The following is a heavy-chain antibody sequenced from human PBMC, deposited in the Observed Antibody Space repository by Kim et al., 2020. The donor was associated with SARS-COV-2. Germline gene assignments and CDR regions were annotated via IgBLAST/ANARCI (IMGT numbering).Heavy chain of an antibody. D-gene: IGHD1-1*01. Sequence: SETLSLTCTVSGGSISSYYWSWIRQPPGKGLEWIGYIYYSGSTNYNPSLKSRVTISVDTSKNQLSLKLSSVTAADTAVHYCAREWKGGVDYWGQGTLVT. CDR3: AREWKGGVDY. V-gene: IGHV4-59*13. CDR1: GGSISSYY. J-gene: IGHJ4*02. CDR2: IYYSGST.